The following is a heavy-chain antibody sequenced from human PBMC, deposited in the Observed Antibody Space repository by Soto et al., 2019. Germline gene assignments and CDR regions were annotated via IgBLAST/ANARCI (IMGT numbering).Heavy chain of an antibody. J-gene: IGHJ6*02. Sequence: QVQLVKSGAEVKKPGASVKVSCKASGYTFTSYDINWVRQATGQGLEWMGWMNPNSGNTGYAQKLQGRVTMTRNTSISTAYMELSSLRSEVTAVYYCARGNTAMVVSYYYYYGMDVWGQGTTVTVSS. V-gene: IGHV1-8*01. D-gene: IGHD5-18*01. CDR2: MNPNSGNT. CDR1: GYTFTSYD. CDR3: ARGNTAMVVSYYYYYGMDV.